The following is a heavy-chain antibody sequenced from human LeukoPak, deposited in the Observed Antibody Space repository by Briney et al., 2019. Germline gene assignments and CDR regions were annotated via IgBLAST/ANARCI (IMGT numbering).Heavy chain of an antibody. CDR3: ATYGDRPPFDY. Sequence: PGRSLRLSCAASGLTFSSYAMHWVRQAPGKGLEWVAVISYDGSNKYYADSVKGRFTISRDNSKNTLYLQMNSLRAEDTAVYYCATYGDRPPFDYWGQGTLVTVSS. J-gene: IGHJ4*02. CDR1: GLTFSSYA. CDR2: ISYDGSNK. D-gene: IGHD4-17*01. V-gene: IGHV3-30-3*01.